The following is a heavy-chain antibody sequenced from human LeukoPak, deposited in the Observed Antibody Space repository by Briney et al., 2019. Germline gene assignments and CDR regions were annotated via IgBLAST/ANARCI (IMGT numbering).Heavy chain of an antibody. CDR3: AKDTVVYGSGYNWFDP. D-gene: IGHD3-10*01. CDR1: GGSISSSS. Sequence: LSLTCTVSGGSISSSSYYWGWIRQAPGKGLEWVAVISYDGSNKYYADSVKGRFTISRDDSKNTLYLHMNSLRAEDTAIYYCAKDTVVYGSGYNWFDPWGQGTLVTVSS. V-gene: IGHV3-30*18. J-gene: IGHJ5*02. CDR2: ISYDGSNK.